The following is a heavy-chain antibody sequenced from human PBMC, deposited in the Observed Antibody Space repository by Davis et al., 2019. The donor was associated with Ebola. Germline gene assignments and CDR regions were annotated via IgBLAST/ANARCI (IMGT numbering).Heavy chain of an antibody. CDR1: GFTFSSYA. J-gene: IGHJ6*04. CDR3: ATYFYDSSGYNHYYYYGMDV. D-gene: IGHD3-22*01. V-gene: IGHV3-23*01. Sequence: GGSLRLSCAASGFTFSSYAMSWVRQAPGKGLEWVSAISGSGGSTYYADSVKGRFTISRDNSKNTLYLQMNSLRDEDTAVYYCATYFYDSSGYNHYYYYGMDVWGKGTTVTVSA. CDR2: ISGSGGST.